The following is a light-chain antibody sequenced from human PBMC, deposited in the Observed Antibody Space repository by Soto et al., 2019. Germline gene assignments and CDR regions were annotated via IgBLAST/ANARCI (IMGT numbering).Light chain of an antibody. Sequence: QSVLTQPPSVSGAPGQRVTISCTGSSSNIGAGYNVHWYQQLPGTAPKLLIYGNSNRPSGVPDRFSGSKSGTSASLAITGLQAEDEADYCCQSYDSRVRVVFGGGTKVTVL. CDR1: SSNIGAGYN. J-gene: IGLJ2*01. CDR3: QSYDSRVRVV. V-gene: IGLV1-40*01. CDR2: GNS.